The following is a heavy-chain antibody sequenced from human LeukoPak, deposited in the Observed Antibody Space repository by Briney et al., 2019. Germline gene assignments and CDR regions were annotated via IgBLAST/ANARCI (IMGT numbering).Heavy chain of an antibody. J-gene: IGHJ4*02. D-gene: IGHD3-22*01. CDR1: GGSISSYY. CDR2: IYTSGST. Sequence: PSETLSLTCTVSGGSISSYYWSWIRQPPGKGLEWIGYIYTSGSTNCNPSLKSRVTISVDTSKNQFSLKLSSVTAADTAVYYCARLDSSGYLGDYWGQGTLVTVSS. V-gene: IGHV4-4*09. CDR3: ARLDSSGYLGDY.